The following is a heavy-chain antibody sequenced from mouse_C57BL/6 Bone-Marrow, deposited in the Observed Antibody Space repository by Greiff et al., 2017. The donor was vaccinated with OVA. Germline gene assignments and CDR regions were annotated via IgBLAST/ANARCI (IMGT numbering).Heavy chain of an antibody. CDR1: GYTFTSYG. V-gene: IGHV1-81*01. D-gene: IGHD4-1*01. Sequence: QVQLQQSGAELARPGASVKLSCKASGYTFTSYGISWVKQRTGQGLEWIGEIYPRSGNTYYNEKFKGKATLTADKSSSTAYMELRSLTSEDSAVYFCARRRDWDLSWYFDVWGTGTTVTVSS. CDR3: ARRRDWDLSWYFDV. CDR2: IYPRSGNT. J-gene: IGHJ1*03.